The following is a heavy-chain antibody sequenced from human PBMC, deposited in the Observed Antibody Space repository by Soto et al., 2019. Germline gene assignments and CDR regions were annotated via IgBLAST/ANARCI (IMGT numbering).Heavy chain of an antibody. D-gene: IGHD1-26*01. V-gene: IGHV4-34*01. Sequence: PSETLSLTCAVYGGSFSGYYWSWIRQPPGKGLEWIGEINHSGSTNYNPSLKSRVTITVDTSKNQFSLKLSSVTAADTAVYYCARSVGYAAYFQLWGQGTLVTVSS. J-gene: IGHJ1*01. CDR2: INHSGST. CDR3: ARSVGYAAYFQL. CDR1: GGSFSGYY.